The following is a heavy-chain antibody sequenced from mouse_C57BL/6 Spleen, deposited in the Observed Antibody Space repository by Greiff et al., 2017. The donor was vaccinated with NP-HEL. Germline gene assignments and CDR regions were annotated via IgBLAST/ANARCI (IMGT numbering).Heavy chain of an antibody. J-gene: IGHJ4*01. CDR3: TRETGSYYAMDY. CDR1: GFTFSSYA. V-gene: IGHV5-9-1*02. CDR2: LSSGGDYI. D-gene: IGHD2-2*01. Sequence: DVQLVESGEGLVKPGGSLKLSCAASGFTFSSYAMSWVRQTPEKRLEWVAYLSSGGDYIYYADTVKGRFTISRDTARNPLYLQMSSLKSEDTAMYYCTRETGSYYAMDYWGQGTSVTVSS.